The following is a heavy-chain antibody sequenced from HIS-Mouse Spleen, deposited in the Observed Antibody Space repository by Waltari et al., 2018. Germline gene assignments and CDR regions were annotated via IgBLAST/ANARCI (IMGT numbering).Heavy chain of an antibody. J-gene: IGHJ1*01. CDR2: IYYSGST. V-gene: IGHV4-39*07. CDR3: APPRAYFPP. CDR1: GGALRSSSYY. Sequence: QLQLQESGPGLGKPSATLSLTCTVCGGALRSSSYYRGWIRQPPGKGLEWIGGIYYSGSTYYNPSLKSRVTISVDTSKNQFSLKLSSVTAADTAVSSSAPPRAYFPPWGQGTLVTVSS.